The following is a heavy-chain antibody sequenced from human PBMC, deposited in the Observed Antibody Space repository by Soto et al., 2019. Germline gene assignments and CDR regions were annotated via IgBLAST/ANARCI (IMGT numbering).Heavy chain of an antibody. CDR2: GSNSGSFT. Sequence: GGSLRLSCAASGFTLSDHYITWNRQAPRKGLEWIGYGSNSGSFTRYADSVKGRFSISRDNAKNSLYLQINSLRGDDTAIYYCVRSGDNYNRLDYWGQGTPVTVSS. CDR3: VRSGDNYNRLDY. V-gene: IGHV3-11*06. CDR1: GFTLSDHY. J-gene: IGHJ4*02. D-gene: IGHD1-1*01.